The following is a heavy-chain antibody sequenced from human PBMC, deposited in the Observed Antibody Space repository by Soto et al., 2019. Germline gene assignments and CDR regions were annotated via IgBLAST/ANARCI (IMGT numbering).Heavy chain of an antibody. CDR2: IFSNDEK. J-gene: IGHJ6*03. CDR1: GFSLSNARMG. CDR3: ARISEDYSNYGASYYMDV. D-gene: IGHD4-4*01. Sequence: QVTLKESGPVLVKPTETLTLTCTVSGFSLSNARMGVSWIRQPPGKALEGLAHIFSNDEKSYSTSLKSRLTISKDTSKSQVVLTMTNMDPVDTATYYCARISEDYSNYGASYYMDVWGKGTTVTVSS. V-gene: IGHV2-26*01.